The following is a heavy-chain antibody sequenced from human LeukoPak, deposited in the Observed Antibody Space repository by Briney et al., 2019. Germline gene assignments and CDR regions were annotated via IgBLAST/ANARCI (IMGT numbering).Heavy chain of an antibody. J-gene: IGHJ4*02. Sequence: SETLSLTCGVSGGSISNTNWWSWVRQPPGQGLEWIGEISLTGLTHYNPSLENRVTVSLDKSKNQLSLNLTSVTAADTAVYYCSRENGAFSPFGYWGQGTLVTVLS. V-gene: IGHV4-4*02. CDR1: GGSISNTNW. D-gene: IGHD2-8*01. CDR2: ISLTGLT. CDR3: SRENGAFSPFGY.